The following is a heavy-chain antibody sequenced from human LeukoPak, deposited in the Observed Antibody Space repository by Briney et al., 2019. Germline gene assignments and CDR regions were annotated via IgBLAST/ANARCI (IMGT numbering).Heavy chain of an antibody. CDR1: GFTFSTSD. CDR3: ARRFDI. Sequence: GGSLRLSCAASGFTFSTSDMTWVRQTPGRGLECISYITSSGSPTYYADSVKGRFTISRDNAKNSLSLQMNSLRVEDTAVYYCARRFDIWGQGIMVTVSS. CDR2: ITSSGSPT. J-gene: IGHJ3*02. V-gene: IGHV3-48*01.